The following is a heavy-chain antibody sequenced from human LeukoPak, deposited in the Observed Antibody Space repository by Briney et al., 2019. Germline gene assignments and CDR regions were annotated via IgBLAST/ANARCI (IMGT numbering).Heavy chain of an antibody. CDR1: GDSISPYY. CDR3: ARLGPYGMNV. D-gene: IGHD3-16*01. Sequence: SETLSLTCTVSGDSISPYYWTWIRQPPGKGLEWNGYIYYSGSINYNPSLKSRLTISVDTSKNQFSLKLTSVTAADTAVYYCARLGPYGMNVWGQGTTVTVSS. CDR2: IYYSGSI. V-gene: IGHV4-59*08. J-gene: IGHJ6*02.